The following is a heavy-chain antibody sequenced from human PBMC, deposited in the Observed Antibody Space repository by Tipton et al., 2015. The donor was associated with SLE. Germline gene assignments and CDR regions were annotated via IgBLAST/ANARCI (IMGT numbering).Heavy chain of an antibody. J-gene: IGHJ2*01. CDR2: IYISGST. CDR3: ARGSDGEYVRYFDV. Sequence: TLSLTCTVSGVSARSYYWTWIRQPPGKGLEWVGYIYISGSTNSNPSLKSRVTISVDTSKNQFSLELRSVTAADTAMYYRARGSDGEYVRYFDVWGPGTLVTVSS. CDR1: GVSARSYY. D-gene: IGHD4-17*01. V-gene: IGHV4-4*08.